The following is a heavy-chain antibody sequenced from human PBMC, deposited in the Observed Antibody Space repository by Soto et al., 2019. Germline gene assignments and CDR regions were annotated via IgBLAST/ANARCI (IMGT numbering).Heavy chain of an antibody. V-gene: IGHV3-30*18. Sequence: QVQLVESGGGVAQPGRSLRLSCAVSGFTFSDYGMHWVRQAPGKGLEWVAVVSYDGSYKYYADSVKGRFTVSRDLSGNTLFRQMNSLRLEDTAVYFCAKEMYPRTVLDSSSPWGDYWGQGTLVAVSS. CDR2: VSYDGSYK. D-gene: IGHD6-6*01. CDR1: GFTFSDYG. J-gene: IGHJ4*02. CDR3: AKEMYPRTVLDSSSPWGDY.